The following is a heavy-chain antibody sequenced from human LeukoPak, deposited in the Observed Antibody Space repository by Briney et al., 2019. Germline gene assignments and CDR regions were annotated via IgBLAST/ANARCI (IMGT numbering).Heavy chain of an antibody. Sequence: AEGSLRLSCAASGFTFSSYAMSWVRQAPGKGLEWVSAISGSGGSTYYADSVKGRFTISRDNSKNTLYLQMNSLRAEDTAVYYCAKLNYYDSSGPFDYWGQGTLVTVSS. CDR2: ISGSGGST. V-gene: IGHV3-23*01. D-gene: IGHD3-22*01. CDR1: GFTFSSYA. CDR3: AKLNYYDSSGPFDY. J-gene: IGHJ4*02.